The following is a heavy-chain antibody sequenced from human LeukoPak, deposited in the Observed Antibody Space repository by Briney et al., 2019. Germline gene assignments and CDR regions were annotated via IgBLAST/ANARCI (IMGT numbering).Heavy chain of an antibody. D-gene: IGHD4-17*01. CDR1: GFSLSTSGVG. CDR2: IYWDDDK. J-gene: IGHJ4*02. CDR3: AHSEFYYGDYVTGDSFDY. V-gene: IGHV2-5*02. Sequence: SGPTLVSPTQTLTLTCTFSGFSLSTSGVGVGWIRQPPGKALEWLALIYWDDDKRYSPSLKSRLTITKDTSKNQVVLTMTNMDPVDTATYYCAHSEFYYGDYVTGDSFDYWGQGTLVTVSS.